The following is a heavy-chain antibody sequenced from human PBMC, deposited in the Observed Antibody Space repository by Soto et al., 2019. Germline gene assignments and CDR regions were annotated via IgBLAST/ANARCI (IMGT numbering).Heavy chain of an antibody. D-gene: IGHD4-17*01. CDR3: TTTHRYGDYNY. CDR2: IKSKTDGGPT. Sequence: GGSLRLSCAASGFTFSNAWMNWVRQAPGKGLEWVGRIKSKTDGGPTDYAAPVKGRFTISRDDSKNTLYLQMNSLKTEDTAVYYCTTTHRYGDYNYWGQGTLVTVSS. CDR1: GFTFSNAW. J-gene: IGHJ4*02. V-gene: IGHV3-15*07.